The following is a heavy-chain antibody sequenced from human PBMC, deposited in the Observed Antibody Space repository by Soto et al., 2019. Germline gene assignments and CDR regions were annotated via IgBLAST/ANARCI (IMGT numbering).Heavy chain of an antibody. Sequence: QVQLVESGGGVSQPGRSLRPSGETFAFTLSNYALHWVGKAPGKGWGWVAVVWYDGRNKYYADSVKGRFTISRDNSKNTLYLQMNSLRAEDTGLYYCARSAAPPTYYGMDVWGQGTTVTVSS. V-gene: IGHV3-33*01. D-gene: IGHD6-6*01. CDR2: VWYDGRNK. J-gene: IGHJ6*02. CDR3: ARSAAPPTYYGMDV. CDR1: AFTLSNYA.